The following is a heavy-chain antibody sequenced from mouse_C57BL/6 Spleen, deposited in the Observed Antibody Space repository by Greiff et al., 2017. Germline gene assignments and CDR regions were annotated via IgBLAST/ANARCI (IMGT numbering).Heavy chain of an antibody. V-gene: IGHV1-81*01. CDR2: IYPRSGNT. D-gene: IGHD2-4*01. Sequence: QVQLQQSGAELARPGASVKLSCKASGYTFTSYGISWVKQRTGQGLEWIGEIYPRSGNTYYNEKFKGKATLTADKSSSTAYMELRSLTSEDSAVYFCARKKEIYYDYDEGDDWGKGTTLTVSS. CDR1: GYTFTSYG. J-gene: IGHJ2*01. CDR3: ARKKEIYYDYDEGDD.